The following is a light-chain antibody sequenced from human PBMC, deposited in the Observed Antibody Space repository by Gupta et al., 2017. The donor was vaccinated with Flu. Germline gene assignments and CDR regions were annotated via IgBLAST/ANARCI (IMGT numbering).Light chain of an antibody. Sequence: QAGLTQPPSVSGTPGQRVTVSCSGSSSNIGSDYVIWYQQFPGTAPKVLICRNHQRPSGVPDRFSGSKSATSASLAISGLRSEDEAIYYCASWDVNLIGRVFGGGTKLTVL. CDR3: ASWDVNLIGRV. J-gene: IGLJ3*02. CDR1: SSNIGSDY. V-gene: IGLV1-47*01. CDR2: RNH.